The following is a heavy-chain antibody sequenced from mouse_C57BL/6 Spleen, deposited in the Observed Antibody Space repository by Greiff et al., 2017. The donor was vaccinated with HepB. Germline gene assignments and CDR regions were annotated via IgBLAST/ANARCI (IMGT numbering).Heavy chain of an antibody. D-gene: IGHD1-1*01. V-gene: IGHV1-64*01. CDR1: GYTFTSYW. J-gene: IGHJ4*01. CDR3: ARKDDYGSRRGTYYAMDY. CDR2: IHPNSGST. Sequence: QVQLQQPGAELVKPGASVKLSCKASGYTFTSYWMHWVKQRPGQGLEWIGMIHPNSGSTNYNEKFKSKATLTVDKSSSTAYMQLSSLTSEDSAVYYCARKDDYGSRRGTYYAMDYWGQGTSVTVSS.